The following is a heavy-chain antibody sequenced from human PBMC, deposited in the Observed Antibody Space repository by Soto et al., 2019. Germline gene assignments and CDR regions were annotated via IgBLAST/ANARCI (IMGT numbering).Heavy chain of an antibody. J-gene: IGHJ4*02. V-gene: IGHV1-69*13. CDR2: IIPIFGTA. CDR3: ALDTAMVSVDY. Sequence: VASVKVSCKASGGTFSSYAISWVRQAPGQGLEWMGGIIPIFGTANYAQKFQGRVTITADESTSTAYMELSSLRSEDTAVYYCALDTAMVSVDYWGQGTLVTVSS. CDR1: GGTFSSYA. D-gene: IGHD5-18*01.